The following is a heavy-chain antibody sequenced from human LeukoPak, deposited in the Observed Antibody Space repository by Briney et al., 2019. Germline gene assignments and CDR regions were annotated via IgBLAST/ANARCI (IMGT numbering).Heavy chain of an antibody. V-gene: IGHV5-10-1*01. J-gene: IGHJ4*02. CDR3: ARGYCSGGSCYLVGY. CDR1: GYSFTSYW. Sequence: GESLKISCKGSGYSFTSYWISWVRQMPGKGLEWMGRIDPSDSYTNYSPSFQGHVTISADKSIRTAYLQWSSLKASDTAMYYCARGYCSGGSCYLVGYWGQGTLVTVSS. CDR2: IDPSDSYT. D-gene: IGHD2-15*01.